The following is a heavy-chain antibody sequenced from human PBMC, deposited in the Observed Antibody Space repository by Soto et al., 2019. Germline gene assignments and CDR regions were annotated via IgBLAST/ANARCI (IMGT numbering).Heavy chain of an antibody. CDR2: INPNSGGT. CDR3: AREGSAPYYYYGMDV. Sequence: ASVKVSCKASGYTFTGYYMHWVRQAPGQGLEWMGWINPNSGGTNYAQKFQGWVTMTRDTSISTAYMELSRLRSDDTAVYYCAREGSAPYYYYGMDVWGQGTTVTVSS. V-gene: IGHV1-2*04. CDR1: GYTFTGYY. J-gene: IGHJ6*02. D-gene: IGHD6-19*01.